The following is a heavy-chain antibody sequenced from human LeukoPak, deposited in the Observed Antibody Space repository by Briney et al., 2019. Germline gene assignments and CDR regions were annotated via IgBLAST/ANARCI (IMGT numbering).Heavy chain of an antibody. Sequence: SEALSLTCTVSGVSISSSNYFWAWIRQSPGKWLEWIGSIYFRGSISSSPSLKSRVTISIDASKNQFSLKLTSVTAADTAVYYCAREDRYCSSTSCYTWDYWGQGTLVAV. V-gene: IGHV4-39*07. CDR1: GVSISSSNYF. D-gene: IGHD2-2*02. CDR3: AREDRYCSSTSCYTWDY. J-gene: IGHJ4*02. CDR2: IYFRGSI.